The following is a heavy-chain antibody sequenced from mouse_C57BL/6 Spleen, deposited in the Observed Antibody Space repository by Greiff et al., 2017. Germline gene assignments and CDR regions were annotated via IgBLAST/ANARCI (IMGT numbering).Heavy chain of an antibody. V-gene: IGHV1-81*01. Sequence: QVQLQQSGAELARPGASVKLSCKASGYTFTSYGISWVKQRTGQGLEWIGEIYPRSGNTYYNEKFKGKATLTADKSSSTAYMELRSLTSEGSAVYFCARSEDYGYLDYWGQGTTLTVSS. J-gene: IGHJ2*01. D-gene: IGHD2-4*01. CDR1: GYTFTSYG. CDR2: IYPRSGNT. CDR3: ARSEDYGYLDY.